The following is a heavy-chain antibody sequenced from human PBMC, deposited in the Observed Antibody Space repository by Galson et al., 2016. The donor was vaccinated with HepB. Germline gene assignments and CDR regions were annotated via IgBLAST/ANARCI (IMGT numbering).Heavy chain of an antibody. CDR3: VRDHSVVPATAYNWVDP. CDR2: INSDGTIS. J-gene: IGHJ5*02. CDR1: GFAFSSHW. V-gene: IGHV3-74*01. Sequence: SLRLSCAASGFAFSSHWMHWVRQDLGKGLVWVSRINSDGTISNYADSVKGRFTISRDNAKNTLYLQMNRLRAEDTAVYFCVRDHSVVPATAYNWVDPWGRGTLVTVSS. D-gene: IGHD2-15*01.